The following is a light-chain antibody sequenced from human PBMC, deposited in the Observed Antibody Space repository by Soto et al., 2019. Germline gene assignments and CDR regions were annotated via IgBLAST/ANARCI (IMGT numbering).Light chain of an antibody. CDR1: QGISKY. J-gene: IGKJ4*01. V-gene: IGKV1-27*01. Sequence: DIQMTQSPSSLFASVGDRVTITCRASQGISKYLAWYQQKPGKVPKVMSYAASTLQSGVPSRFSGSGSGTDFTLTISSLKPEDVETYYCQKCGVAPFTFGGGTKVDI. CDR2: AAS. CDR3: QKCGVAPFT.